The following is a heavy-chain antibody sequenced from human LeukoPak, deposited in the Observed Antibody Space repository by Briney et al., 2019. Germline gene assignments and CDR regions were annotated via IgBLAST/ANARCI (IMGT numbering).Heavy chain of an antibody. D-gene: IGHD3-22*01. J-gene: IGHJ6*03. CDR2: ISAYNGNT. V-gene: IGHV1-18*01. Sequence: ASVKVSCKASGYTFTSYGISWVRQAPGQGLEWMGWISAYNGNTNYAQKLQGRVTMATDTSTSTAYMELRSLRSDDTAVYYCARDPYYDKSGSGDYYYYMDVWGEGTTVTVSS. CDR3: ARDPYYDKSGSGDYYYYMDV. CDR1: GYTFTSYG.